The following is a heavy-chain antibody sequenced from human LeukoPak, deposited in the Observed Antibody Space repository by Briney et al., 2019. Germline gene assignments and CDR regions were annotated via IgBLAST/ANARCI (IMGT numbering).Heavy chain of an antibody. Sequence: SETLSLTCTVSGGSISSYYWSWIRQPPGKGLEWIGYIYYSGSTNYNPSLKSRVTISVDTSKNQFSLKLSSVTAADTAVYYCARLGYCSSTSCYRGEYYYYYYMDVWGKGTTVTVSS. V-gene: IGHV4-59*12. J-gene: IGHJ6*03. D-gene: IGHD2-2*01. CDR3: ARLGYCSSTSCYRGEYYYYYYMDV. CDR1: GGSISSYY. CDR2: IYYSGST.